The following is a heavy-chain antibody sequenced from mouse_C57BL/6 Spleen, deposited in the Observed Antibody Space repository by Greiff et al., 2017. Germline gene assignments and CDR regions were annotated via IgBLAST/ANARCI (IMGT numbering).Heavy chain of an antibody. D-gene: IGHD2-5*01. J-gene: IGHJ1*03. CDR1: GYTFTDYE. V-gene: IGHV1-15*01. Sequence: QVQLQQSGAELVRPGASVTLSCKASGYTFTDYEMHWVKQTPVHGLEWIGAINPETGGTAYNQKFKGKAILTAYKSSSTAYMELRSLTSEDSAVYYCTKGAYSNYGYFDVWGTGTTGTVSS. CDR3: TKGAYSNYGYFDV. CDR2: INPETGGT.